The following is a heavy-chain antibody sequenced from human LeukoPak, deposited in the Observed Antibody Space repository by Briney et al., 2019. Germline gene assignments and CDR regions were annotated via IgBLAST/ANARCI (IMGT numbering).Heavy chain of an antibody. D-gene: IGHD2-21*02. CDR3: ARDGGDCYYDY. CDR1: GFTFSSYA. V-gene: IGHV3-30-3*01. J-gene: IGHJ4*02. CDR2: ISYDGSNK. Sequence: GGSLRLSCAASGFTFSSYAMHWVRQAPGKGLEWVAVISYDGSNKYYADSVKGRFTISRDNSKNTLYLQMNSLRAEGTAVYYCARDGGDCYYDYWGQGTLVTVSS.